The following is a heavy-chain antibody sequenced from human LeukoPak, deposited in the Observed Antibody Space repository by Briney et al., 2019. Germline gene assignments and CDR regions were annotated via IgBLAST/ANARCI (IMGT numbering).Heavy chain of an antibody. CDR1: GGSISSYY. CDR3: ARISGPPYYYYMDV. J-gene: IGHJ6*03. CDR2: IYYSGST. Sequence: SETLSLTCTVSGGSISSYYWSWIRQPPGKGLEWIGYIYYSGSTNYNPSLKSRVTISVDTSKNQFFLKLSSVTAADTAVYYCARISGPPYYYYMDVWGKGTTVTISS. D-gene: IGHD3-3*02. V-gene: IGHV4-59*01.